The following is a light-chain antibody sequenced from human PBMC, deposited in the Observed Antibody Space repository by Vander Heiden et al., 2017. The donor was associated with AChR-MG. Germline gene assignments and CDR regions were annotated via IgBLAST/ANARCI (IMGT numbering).Light chain of an antibody. CDR3: SSYTTRRTMV. V-gene: IGLV2-14*01. Sequence: QSALTQPASVSGSPGQSITISCTGTSRDVGGSTYVSCYQQHPGKAPKLMIYDVNKRPSGVSNRFSGSKSGNTAALTIAGLQAEDEADYYCSSYTTRRTMVFGGGTKLTVL. CDR2: DVN. CDR1: SRDVGGSTY. J-gene: IGLJ2*01.